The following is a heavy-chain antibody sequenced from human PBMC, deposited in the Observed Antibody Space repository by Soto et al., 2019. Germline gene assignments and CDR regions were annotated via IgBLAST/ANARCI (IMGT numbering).Heavy chain of an antibody. CDR2: ISYDGSKK. CDR3: XXXXXXXXXXXXXXYDTSVYYYDY. V-gene: IGHV3-30*03. J-gene: IGHJ4*02. CDR1: GFTFSSYG. Sequence: QVQLVESGGGVVQPGRSLRLSCAASGFTFSSYGIHWXXXXXXXXXXXXXXISYDGSKKYYAASVKGRFTISRDNSKXXXXXXXXXXXXXXXXXXXXXXXXXXXXXXXXXXYDTSVYYYDYWGQGTLVTVSS. D-gene: IGHD3-22*01.